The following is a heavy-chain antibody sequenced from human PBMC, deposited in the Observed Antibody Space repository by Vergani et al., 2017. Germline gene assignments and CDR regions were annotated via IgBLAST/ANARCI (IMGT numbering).Heavy chain of an antibody. Sequence: QVQLVQSGAEVEKPGASVKVSCKASGYTFTGYYMHWVRQAPGQGLEWMGRINPNSGGTNYAQKFQGRVTMTRDTSISTAYMELSRLRSEETAVYYCARDFAPDDDDYVWGSYRCASPDYWGQGTLVTVSS. CDR3: ARDFAPDDDDYVWGSYRCASPDY. J-gene: IGHJ4*02. V-gene: IGHV1-2*02. CDR2: INPNSGGT. CDR1: GYTFTGYY. D-gene: IGHD3-16*02.